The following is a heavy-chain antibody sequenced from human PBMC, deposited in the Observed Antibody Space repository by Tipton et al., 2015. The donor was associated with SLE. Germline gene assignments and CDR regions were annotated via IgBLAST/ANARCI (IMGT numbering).Heavy chain of an antibody. CDR1: GASISSSGYY. CDR3: ARDLYGGATRLDY. Sequence: TLSLTCIVSGASISSSGYYWSWIRQPAGKGLEWIGRIYIGGSTIYNPSLESRVTVSVDTSKDQFSLNLASVTAADTAVYYCARDLYGGATRLDYWGQGALVTVSS. J-gene: IGHJ4*02. D-gene: IGHD1-26*01. V-gene: IGHV4-61*02. CDR2: IYIGGST.